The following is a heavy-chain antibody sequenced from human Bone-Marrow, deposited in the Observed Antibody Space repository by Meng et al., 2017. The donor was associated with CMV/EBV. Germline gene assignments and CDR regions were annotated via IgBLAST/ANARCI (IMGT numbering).Heavy chain of an antibody. CDR1: GFAFFNYD. D-gene: IGHD3-10*01. Sequence: SGFAFFNYDMSWVRQAPGKGLEWVSLIYGSGDSTYYADSVRGRFTISRDNSKNTLYLQMNDLRADDTAVYSCAKMWGSGTYFNFFDFWGRGTLVTVSS. V-gene: IGHV3-23*01. J-gene: IGHJ4*02. CDR3: AKMWGSGTYFNFFDF. CDR2: IYGSGDST.